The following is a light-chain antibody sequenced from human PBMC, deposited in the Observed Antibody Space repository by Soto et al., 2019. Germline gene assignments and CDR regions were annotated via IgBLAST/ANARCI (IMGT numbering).Light chain of an antibody. V-gene: IGKV2-30*01. CDR2: KVS. J-gene: IGKJ1*01. CDR1: QSLVYSDGYAY. CDR3: MQGTHWPWT. Sequence: DVVMTQSPLSLPVTLGQPASISCRSSQSLVYSDGYAYLNWFQQRPGQSPRRLIYKVSNRDSGVPDRFSGSGSGTDFILKISRVEAEDVGVYYCMQGTHWPWTFGQGTKAEIQ.